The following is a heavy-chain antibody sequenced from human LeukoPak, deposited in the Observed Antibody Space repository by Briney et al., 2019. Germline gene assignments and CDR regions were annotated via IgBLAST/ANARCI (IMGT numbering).Heavy chain of an antibody. V-gene: IGHV3-33*01. CDR3: ARRFRLYGSGXYXFDY. J-gene: IGHJ4*02. D-gene: IGHD3-10*01. CDR1: GFTFSSYG. Sequence: GRSLRLPCAASGFTFSSYGMHWVRQAPGKGLEWVAVIWYDGSNKYYADSVKGRFTISRDNSKNTLYLQMNSLRAEDTAVYYCARRFRLYGSGXYXFDYWGQGTLVTVSS. CDR2: IWYDGSNK.